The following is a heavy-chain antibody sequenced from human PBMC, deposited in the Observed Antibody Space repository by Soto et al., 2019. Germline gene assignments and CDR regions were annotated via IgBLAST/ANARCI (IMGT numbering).Heavy chain of an antibody. D-gene: IGHD3-3*01. V-gene: IGHV3-30*18. J-gene: IGHJ6*02. CDR2: ISYDGSNK. CDR1: GFTFSSYG. CDR3: AKGTFTIFGVVIIGYYGMDV. Sequence: GGSLRLSCAASGFTFSSYGMHWVRQAPGKGLEWVAVISYDGSNKYYADSVKGRFTISRDNSKNTLYLQMNSLRAEDTAVYYCAKGTFTIFGVVIIGYYGMDVWGQGTTVTVSS.